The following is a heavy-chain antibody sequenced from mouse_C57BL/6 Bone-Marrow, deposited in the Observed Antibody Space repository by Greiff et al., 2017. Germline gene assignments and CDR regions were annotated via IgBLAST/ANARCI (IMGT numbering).Heavy chain of an antibody. CDR2: ISNGGGST. CDR3: ARPPYGNRYYYAMDY. V-gene: IGHV5-12*01. Sequence: EVKLVESGGGLVQPGGSLKLSCAASGFTFSDYYMYWVRQTPEKRLEWVAYISNGGGSTYYPDTVKGRFTISRDNAKNTLYLQMSRLKSEDTAMYYCARPPYGNRYYYAMDYWGQGTSVTVSS. D-gene: IGHD2-1*01. CDR1: GFTFSDYY. J-gene: IGHJ4*01.